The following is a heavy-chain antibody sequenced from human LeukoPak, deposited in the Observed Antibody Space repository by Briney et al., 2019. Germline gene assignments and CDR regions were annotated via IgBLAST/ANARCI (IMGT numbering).Heavy chain of an antibody. CDR1: GFTFSSYA. V-gene: IGHV3-30*04. CDR2: MSYDGSDK. CDR3: AKEYDLWHEQGNWFDT. J-gene: IGHJ5*02. D-gene: IGHD3-3*01. Sequence: GGSLRLSCAASGFTFSSYAMHWVRQAPGKGLEWVAIMSYDGSDKNYADSVKGRFTISRDNSKNTLFLQMNTLRTADTAIYYCAKEYDLWHEQGNWFDTWGQGVLVTVSS.